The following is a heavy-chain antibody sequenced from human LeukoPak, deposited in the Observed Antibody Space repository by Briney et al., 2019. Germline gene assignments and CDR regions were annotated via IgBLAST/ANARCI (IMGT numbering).Heavy chain of an antibody. V-gene: IGHV1-2*02. CDR1: GGTFSSYA. CDR2: INPNSGGT. CDR3: ARGGRIYYDSSGYRDIDY. J-gene: IGHJ4*02. D-gene: IGHD3-22*01. Sequence: GASVKVSCKASGGTFSSYAISWVRQAPGQGLEWMGWINPNSGGTNYAQKFQGRVTMTRDTSISTAYMELSRLRSDDTAVYYCARGGRIYYDSSGYRDIDYWGQGTLVTVSS.